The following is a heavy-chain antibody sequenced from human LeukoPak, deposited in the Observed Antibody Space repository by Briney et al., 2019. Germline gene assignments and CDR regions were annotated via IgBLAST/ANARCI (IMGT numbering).Heavy chain of an antibody. CDR2: ISYDGSSK. D-gene: IGHD3-22*01. CDR3: ARVLNYYDSSGYYFSY. J-gene: IGHJ4*02. V-gene: IGHV3-30-3*01. CDR1: GFTFRSYW. Sequence: GGSLRLSCAASGFTFRSYWMHWVRQAPGKGLEWVAVISYDGSSKYYADSVKGRFTISRDNSKNTLYLQMNSLRAEDTAVYYCARVLNYYDSSGYYFSYWGQGTLVTVSS.